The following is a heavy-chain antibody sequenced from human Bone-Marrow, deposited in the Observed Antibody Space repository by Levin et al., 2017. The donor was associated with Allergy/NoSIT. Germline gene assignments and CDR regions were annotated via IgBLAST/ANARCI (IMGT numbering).Heavy chain of an antibody. D-gene: IGHD6-13*01. CDR1: GYTFTSYG. Sequence: ASVKVSCKASGYTFTSYGISWVRQAPGQGLEWMGWISAYNSNTNYAQKLQGRVTMTTDTSTSTAYMELRSLRSDDTAVYYCARAADSSSWTNYYYGMDVWGQGTTVTVSS. V-gene: IGHV1-18*01. J-gene: IGHJ6*02. CDR3: ARAADSSSWTNYYYGMDV. CDR2: ISAYNSNT.